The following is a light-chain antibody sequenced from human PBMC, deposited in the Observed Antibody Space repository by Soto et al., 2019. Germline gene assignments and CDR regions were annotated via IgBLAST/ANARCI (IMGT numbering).Light chain of an antibody. Sequence: QSVLTQPPSASGTPGQRVTISCSGSSSNIGSNYVYWYQQFPGTAPKLLIYTNVDRPFGVPDRFSGSKSGTSASLAISGLRSEDEAYYYCAAWDDSLSGVVFGGGTKVTVL. CDR2: TNV. CDR1: SSNIGSNY. J-gene: IGLJ2*01. CDR3: AAWDDSLSGVV. V-gene: IGLV1-47*02.